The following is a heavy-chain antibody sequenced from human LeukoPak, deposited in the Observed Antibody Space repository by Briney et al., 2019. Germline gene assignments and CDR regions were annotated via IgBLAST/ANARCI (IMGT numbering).Heavy chain of an antibody. CDR2: TYYKSKWYN. Sequence: SQTLSLTCAISGDSFSTNSAAWNWIRQSPSRGLEWLGRTYYKSKWYNNYAVSVKSRIIINPDTSKNQFSLHLSSVTPEDTAVYYCARGDIALDYWGQGAPVTVSS. J-gene: IGHJ4*02. CDR3: ARGDIALDY. V-gene: IGHV6-1*01. CDR1: GDSFSTNSAA. D-gene: IGHD5-12*01.